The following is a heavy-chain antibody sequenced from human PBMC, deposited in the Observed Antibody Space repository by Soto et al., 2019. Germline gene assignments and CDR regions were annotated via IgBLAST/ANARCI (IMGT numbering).Heavy chain of an antibody. CDR3: ARVGGGSGNFDY. D-gene: IGHD3-10*01. CDR2: INGDGSFT. Sequence: QRLSCGASGFTFSNYWMHWVRQAPGEGLVWVSRINGDGSFTRFADSVKGRFTISRDNAKNTVHLQMNSLRVEDTAVYYCARVGGGSGNFDYWGQGTLVTVSS. V-gene: IGHV3-74*01. CDR1: GFTFSNYW. J-gene: IGHJ4*02.